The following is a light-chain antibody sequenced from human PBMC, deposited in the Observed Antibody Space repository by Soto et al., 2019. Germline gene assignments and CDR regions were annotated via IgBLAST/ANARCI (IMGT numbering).Light chain of an antibody. CDR3: QQYDNWVT. V-gene: IGKV3-15*01. Sequence: VVMTQSPGTLSVSPGESATLSCRASQSVKTNLAWYQQKVGHAPRLLIYGASTRAAGIPARFSASGSGTDFTLTISSLQSEDFAVYYCQQYDNWVTFGPGTKVDFK. CDR1: QSVKTN. J-gene: IGKJ3*01. CDR2: GAS.